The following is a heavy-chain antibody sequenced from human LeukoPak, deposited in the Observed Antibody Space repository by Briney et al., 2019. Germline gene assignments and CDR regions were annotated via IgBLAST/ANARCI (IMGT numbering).Heavy chain of an antibody. CDR2: VSASGGRT. CDR1: GFTFNSYA. D-gene: IGHD3-22*01. Sequence: GGSLRLSCAASGFTFNSYAMNWVRQAPGKGLDWVSAVSASGGRTYYADSVKGRFTISRDNSKNTVYLQMYNLRAEDTAVYYCARLFDGFDLWGQGTMVTVSS. J-gene: IGHJ3*01. V-gene: IGHV3-23*01. CDR3: ARLFDGFDL.